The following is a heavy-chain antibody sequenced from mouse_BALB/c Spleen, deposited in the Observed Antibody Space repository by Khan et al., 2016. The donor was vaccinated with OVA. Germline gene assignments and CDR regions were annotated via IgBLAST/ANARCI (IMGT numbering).Heavy chain of an antibody. V-gene: IGHV3-2*02. D-gene: IGHD1-1*01. CDR3: ARVYGGDFDY. J-gene: IGHJ2*01. Sequence: VQLKESGPGLVKPSQPLSLTCTVTGYSITSDYAWNWIRQFPGNKLEWMGFISYSGNTNYNPSLKSRISITRDTTKNQFFLQLNSVTIEDTATYYCARVYGGDFDYWGQGTTLTVSS. CDR2: ISYSGNT. CDR1: GYSITSDYA.